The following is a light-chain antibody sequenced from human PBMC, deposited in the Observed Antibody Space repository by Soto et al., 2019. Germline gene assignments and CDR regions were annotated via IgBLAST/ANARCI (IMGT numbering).Light chain of an antibody. V-gene: IGLV2-14*01. CDR3: SSYTSSDTLV. Sequence: QSVLTQPASVSGSPGQSITISCTGTSSDVGGYKYVSWYQQYPGKAPKLMIYEVSNRPSGVSNRFSGSKSGNTASLSISELQAEDEADYYCSSYTSSDTLVFGGGTKLTVL. CDR2: EVS. CDR1: SSDVGGYKY. J-gene: IGLJ3*02.